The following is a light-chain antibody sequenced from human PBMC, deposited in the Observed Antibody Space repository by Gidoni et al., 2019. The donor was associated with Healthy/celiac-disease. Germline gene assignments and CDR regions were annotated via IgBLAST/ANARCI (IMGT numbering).Light chain of an antibody. CDR1: QSVSSN. J-gene: IGKJ4*01. CDR2: GAA. V-gene: IGKV3-15*01. CDR3: QQYNNWTPLT. Sequence: EILMTQSPATLSVSPGERATLSCRASQSVSSNLAWYQQKPGQAPRLRIYGAATRATGIPARCSGSGSGTEFTLTISSRQSEDFAVYYCQQYNNWTPLTCXGXTKVEIK.